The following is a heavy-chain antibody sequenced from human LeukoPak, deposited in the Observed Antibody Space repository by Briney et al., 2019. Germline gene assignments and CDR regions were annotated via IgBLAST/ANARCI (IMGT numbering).Heavy chain of an antibody. CDR1: GGYISSDY. CDR2: IYYNGNA. V-gene: IGHV4-59*01. Sequence: SETLSLTCTLSGGYISSDYWSWLRQPPGKGLEWIGYIYYNGNANYNPSLKSRVTMSVDTSQSQFSLYLSAVTAADTAVYYCARATRITNYYFDYWGQGALVTVSS. CDR3: ARATRITNYYFDY. D-gene: IGHD3-10*01. J-gene: IGHJ4*02.